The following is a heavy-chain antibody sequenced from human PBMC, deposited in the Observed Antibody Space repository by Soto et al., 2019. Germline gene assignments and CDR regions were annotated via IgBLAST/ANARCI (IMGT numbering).Heavy chain of an antibody. CDR2: IWNDGSNK. V-gene: IGHV3-33*01. CDR1: GFIFGRFG. D-gene: IGHD2-21*02. Sequence: QVQLVESGGGVVQPGRSLKLSCAASGFIFGRFGMHWVRQPPGKGLEWVAVIWNDGSNKLYADSVQGRFTISRDNSKNTLYLEMDSLRAEDTAVYYCAREHESGFGDSVPAGFDNGGQGSVVTVSS. CDR3: AREHESGFGDSVPAGFDN. J-gene: IGHJ4*02.